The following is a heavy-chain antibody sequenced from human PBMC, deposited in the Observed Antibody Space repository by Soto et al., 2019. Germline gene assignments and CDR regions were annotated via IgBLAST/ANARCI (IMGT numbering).Heavy chain of an antibody. CDR3: AKVRTGYSGGLYGMDV. D-gene: IGHD6-19*01. V-gene: IGHV3-30*18. Sequence: QVQLVESGGGVVQPGRSLRLSCAASGFTFSSYGMHWVRQAPGKGLEWEAVISYDGSNKYYADSVKGRFTISRDNSNSTLYLQMNRLRAEDKAVYYCAKVRTGYSGGLYGMDVWGQGTTVTVSS. J-gene: IGHJ6*02. CDR2: ISYDGSNK. CDR1: GFTFSSYG.